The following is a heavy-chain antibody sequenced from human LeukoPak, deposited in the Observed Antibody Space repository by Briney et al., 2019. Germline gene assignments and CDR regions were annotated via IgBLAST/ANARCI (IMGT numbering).Heavy chain of an antibody. Sequence: ASVTVSCKVSGYTLTELSMHWVRQAPGKGLEWMGGFDPEDGETIYAQKFQGRVTMTEDTSTDTAYMELSSLRSEDTAVYYCATGDSGSYYPTLMHFDYWGQGTLVTASS. V-gene: IGHV1-24*01. CDR1: GYTLTELS. CDR2: FDPEDGET. D-gene: IGHD1-26*01. CDR3: ATGDSGSYYPTLMHFDY. J-gene: IGHJ4*02.